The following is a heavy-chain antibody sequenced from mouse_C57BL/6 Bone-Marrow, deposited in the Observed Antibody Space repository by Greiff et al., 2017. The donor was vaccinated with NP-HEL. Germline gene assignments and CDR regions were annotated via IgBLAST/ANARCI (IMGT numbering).Heavy chain of an antibody. Sequence: EVKVVESEGGLVQPGSSMKLSCTASGFTFSDYYMAWVRQVPEKGLEWVANINYDGSSTYYLDSLKSRFIISRDNAKNILYLQMSSLKSEDSATYYCAGEAQTAQATAWFAYWGQGTLVTVSA. D-gene: IGHD3-2*02. CDR1: GFTFSDYY. J-gene: IGHJ3*01. CDR2: INYDGSST. V-gene: IGHV5-16*01. CDR3: AGEAQTAQATAWFAY.